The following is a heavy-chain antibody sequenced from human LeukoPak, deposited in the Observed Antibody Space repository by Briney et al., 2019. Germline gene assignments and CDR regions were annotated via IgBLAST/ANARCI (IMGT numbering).Heavy chain of an antibody. CDR1: GFTFSSYA. CDR2: ISGSGGST. CDR3: ARDFGSLEDYFDY. V-gene: IGHV3-23*01. J-gene: IGHJ4*02. Sequence: GGSLRLSCAASGFTFSSYAMSWVRQAPGKGLEWVSAISGSGGSTYYADSVKGRFTISRDNSKNTLYLQMNSLRAEDTAVYYCARDFGSLEDYFDYWGQGVLVSVSS. D-gene: IGHD3-10*01.